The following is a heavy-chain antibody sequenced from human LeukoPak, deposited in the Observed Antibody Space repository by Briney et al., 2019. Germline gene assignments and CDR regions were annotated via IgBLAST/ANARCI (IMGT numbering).Heavy chain of an antibody. CDR3: ARGYCSGGSCYSVENWFDP. J-gene: IGHJ5*02. V-gene: IGHV1-2*06. CDR2: INPSSGGT. CDR1: GYTFTKYY. D-gene: IGHD2-15*01. Sequence: ASVKVSSKASGYTFTKYYMFWVRQAPGQGLEWMGRINPSSGGTDYAQKFQGRVTMTRDTSISTAYMELSRLRSDDTAMYYCARGYCSGGSCYSVENWFDPWGQGTLVTVSS.